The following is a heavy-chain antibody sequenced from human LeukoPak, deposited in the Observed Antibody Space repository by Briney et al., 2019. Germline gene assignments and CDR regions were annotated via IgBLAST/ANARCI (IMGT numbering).Heavy chain of an antibody. D-gene: IGHD4-17*01. V-gene: IGHV3-23*01. CDR3: TTRYGDISSHYYFDS. J-gene: IGHJ4*02. CDR1: GFTFSNAG. CDR2: INENAAIT. Sequence: GGSLRLSCAASGFTFSNAGMGWVRQAPGKGLEWVSSINENAAITKYADAVNGRFTISRDNSQNILYLQMYSLRVEDTAVYYCTTRYGDISSHYYFDSWGQGTLVSVSS.